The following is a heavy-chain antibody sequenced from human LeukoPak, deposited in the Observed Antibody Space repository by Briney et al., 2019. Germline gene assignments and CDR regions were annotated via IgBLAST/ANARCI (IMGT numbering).Heavy chain of an antibody. CDR2: IKTDGSDT. D-gene: IGHD2-15*01. Sequence: PGGSLRLSCAASGFTFSSPYWMHWVRQAPGKGLVWVSHIKTDGSDTRYAGSVKGRFTISIDNAKNTLHLQMNSLRTEDTAVYYCARDDSGPQAFDMWGQGTMVTVS. V-gene: IGHV3-74*01. CDR3: ARDDSGPQAFDM. J-gene: IGHJ3*02. CDR1: GFTFSSPYW.